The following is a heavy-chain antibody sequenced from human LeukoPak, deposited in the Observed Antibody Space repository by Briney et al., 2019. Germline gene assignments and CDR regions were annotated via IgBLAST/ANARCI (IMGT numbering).Heavy chain of an antibody. D-gene: IGHD1-1*01. V-gene: IGHV4-34*01. CDR2: INHSGST. Sequence: SETLPLTCTVSGGSISSYYWSWIRQPPGKGLEWIGEINHSGSTNYNPSLKSRVTISVDTSKNQFSLKLSSVTAADTAVYYCAXXXSGXNWNKSQILNYFDYWGQGTLVTVSS. CDR3: AXXXSGXNWNKSQILNYFDY. CDR1: GGSISSYY. J-gene: IGHJ4*02.